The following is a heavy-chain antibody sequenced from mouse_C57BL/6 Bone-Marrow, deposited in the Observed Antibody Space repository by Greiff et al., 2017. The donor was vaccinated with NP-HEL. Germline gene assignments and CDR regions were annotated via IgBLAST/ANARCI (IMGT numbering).Heavy chain of an antibody. J-gene: IGHJ2*01. CDR2: FYPGSGSI. D-gene: IGHD4-1*01. Sequence: VHLVEPGAELVKPGASVKLSCKASGYTFTEYTIHWVKQRPGQGLEWIGWFYPGSGSIKYNEKFKDKATLTADKSSSTVYMELSRLTSEGSGGYFWARNEDGTGFFGYWGQGTTLTVSS. CDR1: GYTFTEYT. V-gene: IGHV1-62-2*01. CDR3: ARNEDGTGFFGY.